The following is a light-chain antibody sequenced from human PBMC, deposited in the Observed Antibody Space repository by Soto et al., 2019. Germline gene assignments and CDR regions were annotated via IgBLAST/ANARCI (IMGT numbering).Light chain of an antibody. CDR1: QDITNF. CDR2: GAS. J-gene: IGKJ2*01. V-gene: IGKV1-9*01. Sequence: DIQLTQSPSFLSAAVGDRVTITCRASQDITNFLAWYQQKPGKAPELLIYGASTLHSGVPARFRGSGSGTEFTLTISSLQPEDFATYHCQHLNSYPYTFGQGTKVDIK. CDR3: QHLNSYPYT.